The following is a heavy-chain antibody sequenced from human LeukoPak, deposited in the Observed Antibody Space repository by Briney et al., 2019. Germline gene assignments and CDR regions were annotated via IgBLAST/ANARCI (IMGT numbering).Heavy chain of an antibody. CDR2: ISGSGGRA. J-gene: IGHJ4*02. V-gene: IGHV3-23*01. CDR3: AKDHGRDKSDDYFDY. D-gene: IGHD2-15*01. CDR1: KFTFSSYV. Sequence: TGGPLRCSCAASKFTFSSYVMNGRRQGRGVGMEGSSAISGSGGRAYHADSGKGLFTISRDNTKTTLYLQMNSLSAEDTALYYCAKDHGRDKSDDYFDYWGQGTLVTVSS.